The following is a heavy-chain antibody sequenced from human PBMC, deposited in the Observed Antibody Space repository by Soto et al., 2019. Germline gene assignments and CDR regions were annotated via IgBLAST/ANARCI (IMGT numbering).Heavy chain of an antibody. CDR3: ARDRWNYGMDV. V-gene: IGHV3-13*01. J-gene: IGHJ6*02. CDR2: IGTAGDT. CDR1: GFTFSSYD. D-gene: IGHD2-15*01. Sequence: GGSLRLSCAASGFTFSSYDMHWVRQATGKGLEWVSAIGTAGDTYYPGSVKGRFTISRENAKNSLYLQMNSLRAGDTAVYYCARDRWNYGMDVWGQGTTVTVSS.